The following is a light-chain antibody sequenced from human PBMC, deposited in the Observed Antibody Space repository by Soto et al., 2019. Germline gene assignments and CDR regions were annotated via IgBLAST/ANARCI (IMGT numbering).Light chain of an antibody. J-gene: IGKJ4*01. Sequence: DIVMTQSPDSLAVSLGERATINCKSSQSVLYSSNNKNYLAWYQQKPGQPPKLLIYWASTRESGVPDRFSGSGSGTDFTLTISSSQAEDVAVYYCQRWYGTPLTFGGGTKLEIK. V-gene: IGKV4-1*01. CDR3: QRWYGTPLT. CDR1: QSVLYSSNNKNY. CDR2: WAS.